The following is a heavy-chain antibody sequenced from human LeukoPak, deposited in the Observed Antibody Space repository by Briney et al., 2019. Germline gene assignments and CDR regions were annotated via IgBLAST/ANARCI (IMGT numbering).Heavy chain of an antibody. V-gene: IGHV4-34*01. J-gene: IGHJ4*02. CDR3: ARGPGTWYYY. CDR2: INHSGST. Sequence: SETLSLTCAVYGGSFSGYYGSWIRQPPGKGLEWIGEINHSGSTNYNPSLKSRVTISIDTSKNQFSLKLSSVTAADTALYYCARGPGTWYYYWGQGTLVTVSS. CDR1: GGSFSGYY. D-gene: IGHD6-13*01.